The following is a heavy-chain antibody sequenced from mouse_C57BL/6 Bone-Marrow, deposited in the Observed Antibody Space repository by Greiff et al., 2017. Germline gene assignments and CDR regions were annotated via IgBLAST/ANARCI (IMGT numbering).Heavy chain of an antibody. CDR2: IDPETGGT. CDR3: ARNGYYSYYFDY. Sequence: VQLQQSGAELVRPGASVTLSCKASGYTFTDYEMHWVQQTPVHGLEWIGAIDPETGGTAYNQKFKGKAILTADKSSSTAYMELRSLTSEDSAIYFCARNGYYSYYFDYWGQGTTLTVSS. V-gene: IGHV1-15*01. CDR1: GYTFTDYE. D-gene: IGHD2-3*01. J-gene: IGHJ2*01.